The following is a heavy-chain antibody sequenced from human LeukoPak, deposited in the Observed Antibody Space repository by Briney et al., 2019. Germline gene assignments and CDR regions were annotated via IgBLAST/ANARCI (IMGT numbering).Heavy chain of an antibody. CDR3: ARDIGTWPNSLFDY. CDR2: IWSDGSKK. J-gene: IGHJ4*02. V-gene: IGHV3-33*01. Sequence: GGSPRLSCAASGFIFSNYGFHWVRQAPGKGLEWVALIWSDGSKKYYTDSVKGRFTISRDDSKNTLFLQMNSLRAEDMAVYYCARDIGTWPNSLFDYWGQGNLATVSS. D-gene: IGHD4-23*01. CDR1: GFIFSNYG.